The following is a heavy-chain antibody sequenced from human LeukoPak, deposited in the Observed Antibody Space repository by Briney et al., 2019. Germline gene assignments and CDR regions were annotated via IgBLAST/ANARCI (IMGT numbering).Heavy chain of an antibody. CDR2: INTGNGNT. D-gene: IGHD5-18*01. J-gene: IGHJ4*02. Sequence: GASVKVSCKASGYTFTSYAMHWVRQAPGQRLEWMGWINTGNGNTKYSQKFEGRVTVTRDTSATAAYMELSSLRSEDTAVYYCARDRAMADYWGQGTLVTVSS. CDR3: ARDRAMADY. CDR1: GYTFTSYA. V-gene: IGHV1-3*04.